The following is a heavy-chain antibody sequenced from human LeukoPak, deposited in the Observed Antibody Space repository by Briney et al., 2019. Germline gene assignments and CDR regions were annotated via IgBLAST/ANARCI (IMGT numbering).Heavy chain of an antibody. D-gene: IGHD1-14*01. CDR2: ISWNSGSI. J-gene: IGHJ4*02. CDR3: AKDISLVGTYYFDY. V-gene: IGHV3-9*01. CDR1: GSTFDDYA. Sequence: PWGSLRLSCAASGSTFDDYAMHWVRQAPAKGLEWVSGISWNSGSIGYADSVKGRFTISRDNAKNSLYLQMNSLRAEDTALYYCAKDISLVGTYYFDYWGQGTLVTVSS.